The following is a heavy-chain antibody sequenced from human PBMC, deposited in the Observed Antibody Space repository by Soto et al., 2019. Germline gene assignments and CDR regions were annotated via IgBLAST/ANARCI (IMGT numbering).Heavy chain of an antibody. CDR1: GYTFTSYD. V-gene: IGHV1-8*01. CDR3: ARGLGRILGRWLQSRLPRGSYRTHL. J-gene: IGHJ6*02. CDR2: MNPNSGNT. Sequence: ASVKVSCKASGYTFTSYDINWVRQATGQGLEWMGWMNPNSGNTGYAQKFQGRVTMTRNTSISTAYMELSSLRSEDTAVYYCARGLGRILGRWLQSRLPRGSYRTHLWCQRTTGAGS. D-gene: IGHD5-12*01.